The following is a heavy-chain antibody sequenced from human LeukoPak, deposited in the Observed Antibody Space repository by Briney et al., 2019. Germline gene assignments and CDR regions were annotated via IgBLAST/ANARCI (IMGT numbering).Heavy chain of an antibody. CDR1: GGSFSGYY. V-gene: IGHV4-34*01. CDR2: VNHSGST. Sequence: SETLSLTCAVYGGSFSGYYWSWIRQPPGKGLEWIGEVNHSGSTNYNPSLKSRVTISVDTSKNQFSLKLSSVTAADTAMYYCASGGGYYNWFDPWGQGTLVTVSS. J-gene: IGHJ5*02. D-gene: IGHD3-22*01. CDR3: ASGGGYYNWFDP.